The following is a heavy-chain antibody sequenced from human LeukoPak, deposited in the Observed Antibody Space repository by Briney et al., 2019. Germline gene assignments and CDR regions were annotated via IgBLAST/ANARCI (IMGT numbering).Heavy chain of an antibody. D-gene: IGHD3-22*01. CDR3: AREGRSGSGSSGYYYYFDY. V-gene: IGHV4-34*01. Sequence: PSETLSLTCAVYGGSFSGYYWSWIRQPPGKGLEWIGEINHSGTTNYNPSLKSRVTISVDTSKNQFSLKLSSVTAADTAVYYCAREGRSGSGSSGYYYYFDYWGQGTLVTVSS. J-gene: IGHJ4*02. CDR1: GGSFSGYY. CDR2: INHSGTT.